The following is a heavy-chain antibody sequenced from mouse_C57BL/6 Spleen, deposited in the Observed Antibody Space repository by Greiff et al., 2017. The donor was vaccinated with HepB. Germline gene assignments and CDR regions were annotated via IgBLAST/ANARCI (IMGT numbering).Heavy chain of an antibody. CDR2: ISSGSSTI. Sequence: EVQRVESGGGLVKPGGSLKLSCAASGFTFSDYGMHWVRQAPEKGLEWVAYISSGSSTIYYADTVKGRFTISRDNAKNTLFLQMTSLRYEDTAMYYCAREDDGYLYAMDYWGQGTSVTVSS. CDR1: GFTFSDYG. D-gene: IGHD2-3*01. V-gene: IGHV5-17*01. CDR3: AREDDGYLYAMDY. J-gene: IGHJ4*01.